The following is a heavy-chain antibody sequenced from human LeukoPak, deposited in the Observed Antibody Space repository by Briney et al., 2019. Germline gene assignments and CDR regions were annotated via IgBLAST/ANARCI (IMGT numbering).Heavy chain of an antibody. CDR2: ISHNGETK. CDR1: GFTFSDHY. Sequence: GGPLRLSCAASGFTFSDHYMIWLRQAPGKGLEAISYISHNGETKCYADSVKGRLSISRDNAKSSLYLQMNSLRAEDTAVYYCAKLPTRKTGDAFHIWGQGTMVTVSS. V-gene: IGHV3-11*04. D-gene: IGHD1-14*01. CDR3: AKLPTRKTGDAFHI. J-gene: IGHJ3*02.